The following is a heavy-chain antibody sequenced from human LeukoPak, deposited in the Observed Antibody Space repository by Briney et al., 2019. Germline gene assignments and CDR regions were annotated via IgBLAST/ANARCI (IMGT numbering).Heavy chain of an antibody. CDR3: ATSYCSGGSCYPQYFQH. J-gene: IGHJ1*01. CDR1: GFTDSSNY. D-gene: IGHD2-15*01. Sequence: GGSLRLSCAASGFTDSSNYMSWVRQAPGKGLEWVSLLYSGGNTYYAGSAKGRFTISRDNSKNTLYLRMNSLRAEDTAVYYCATSYCSGGSCYPQYFQHWGQGTLVTVSS. CDR2: LYSGGNT. V-gene: IGHV3-66*02.